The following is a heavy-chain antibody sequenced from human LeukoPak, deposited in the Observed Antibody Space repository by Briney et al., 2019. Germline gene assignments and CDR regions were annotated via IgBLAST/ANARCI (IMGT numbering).Heavy chain of an antibody. CDR1: GYTFTSYG. CDR3: ARDGAVAVEYYYYYGMDV. V-gene: IGHV1-18*01. J-gene: IGHJ6*02. Sequence: ASVKVSCKASGYTFTSYGISWVRQAPGQGLEWMGWISAYNGNTNYAQKLQGRVTMTTDTSTSTAYVELRSLRSDDTAVYYCARDGAVAVEYYYYYGMDVWGQGTTVTVSS. D-gene: IGHD6-19*01. CDR2: ISAYNGNT.